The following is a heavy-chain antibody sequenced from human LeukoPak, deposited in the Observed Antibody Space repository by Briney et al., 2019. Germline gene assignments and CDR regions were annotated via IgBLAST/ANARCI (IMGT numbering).Heavy chain of an antibody. CDR1: GGSFSGYY. Sequence: SETLSLTCIVSGGSFSGYYWSWIRQPPGKGLEWIGEINHSGSTNYNPSLKSRVTISVDTSNNQFSLKLSPVTAADTAVYYCARHRYYGSGSLRSFDPWGQGTLVTVSS. V-gene: IGHV4-34*01. CDR3: ARHRYYGSGSLRSFDP. D-gene: IGHD3-10*01. CDR2: INHSGST. J-gene: IGHJ5*02.